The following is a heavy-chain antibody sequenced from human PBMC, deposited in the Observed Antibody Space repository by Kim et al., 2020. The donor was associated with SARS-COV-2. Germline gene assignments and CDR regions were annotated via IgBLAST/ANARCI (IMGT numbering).Heavy chain of an antibody. V-gene: IGHV1-2*04. D-gene: IGHD4-17*01. CDR1: GYTFTGYY. Sequence: ASVKVSCKASGYTFTGYYMHWVRQAPGQGLEWMGWINPNSGGTNYAQKFQGWVTMTRDTSISTAYMELSRLRSDDTAVYYCARAHKGDGEDYYYGMDVWGQGTTVTVSS. J-gene: IGHJ6*02. CDR3: ARAHKGDGEDYYYGMDV. CDR2: INPNSGGT.